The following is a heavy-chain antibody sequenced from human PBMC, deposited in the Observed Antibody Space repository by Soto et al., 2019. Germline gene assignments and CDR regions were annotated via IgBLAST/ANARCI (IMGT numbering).Heavy chain of an antibody. CDR3: AKDMEANTILDALEV. CDR1: GFIFEDYA. J-gene: IGHJ3*01. Sequence: PGGSLRLSCATSGFIFEDYAMHWVRQAPGKGLEWVSGLSWNGGATGYADSVRGRFTISRDNARTSLYLQMNSLRPEDTALYYCAKDMEANTILDALEVWGQGTMVTVSS. V-gene: IGHV3-9*01. D-gene: IGHD1-1*01. CDR2: LSWNGGAT.